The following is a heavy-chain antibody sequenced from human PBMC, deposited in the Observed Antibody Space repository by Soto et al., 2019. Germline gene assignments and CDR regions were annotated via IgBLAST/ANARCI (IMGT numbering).Heavy chain of an antibody. CDR2: IIPIFGTA. V-gene: IGHV1-69*13. CDR3: ARGIVAAGTTSDYYYGLDV. J-gene: IGHJ6*02. D-gene: IGHD6-13*01. Sequence: SVKVSCKASGGTFSSYAISWVRQAPGQVLEWMGGIIPIFGTANYAQKFQGRVTIIADESTSTAYMELSSLRSEDTAVYYCARGIVAAGTTSDYYYGLDVWGQGTTVTVSS. CDR1: GGTFSSYA.